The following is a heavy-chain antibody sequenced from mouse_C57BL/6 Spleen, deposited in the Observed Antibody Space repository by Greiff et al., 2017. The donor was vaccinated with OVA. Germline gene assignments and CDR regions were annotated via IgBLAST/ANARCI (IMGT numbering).Heavy chain of an antibody. CDR3: ANSLYYYGSSYDYFDY. CDR2: IDPANGNT. V-gene: IGHV14-3*01. J-gene: IGHJ2*01. D-gene: IGHD1-1*01. Sequence: EVKLQESVAELVRPGASVKLSCTASGFNIKNTYMHWVKQRPEQGLEWIGRIDPANGNTKYAPKFQGKATITADTSSNTAYLQLSSLTSEDTAIYYCANSLYYYGSSYDYFDYWGQGTTLTVSS. CDR1: GFNIKNTY.